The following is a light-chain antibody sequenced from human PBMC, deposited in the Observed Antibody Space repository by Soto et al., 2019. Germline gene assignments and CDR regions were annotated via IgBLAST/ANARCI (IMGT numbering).Light chain of an antibody. CDR2: GAS. J-gene: IGKJ1*01. CDR1: QSVSSSD. CDR3: QRHGAT. V-gene: IGKV3-20*01. Sequence: EIVLTQSPGTLSLSPGERATLSCRASQSVSSSDLAWYQQKPGQAPRLLTYGASSRATGITDEFSGSGSGTDFTLTISGLEPEDSAAYYCQRHGATFGQGTKVEIK.